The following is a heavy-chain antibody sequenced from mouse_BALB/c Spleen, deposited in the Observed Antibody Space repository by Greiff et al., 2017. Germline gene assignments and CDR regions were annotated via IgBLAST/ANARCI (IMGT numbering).Heavy chain of an antibody. D-gene: IGHD1-1*01. CDR2: ISSGGST. J-gene: IGHJ2*01. V-gene: IGHV5-6-5*01. Sequence: DVKLVESGGGLVKPGGSLKLSCAASGFTFSSYAMSWVRQTPEKRLEWVASISSGGSTYYPDSVKGRFTISRDNARNILYLQMSSLRSEDTAMYYCARGGLITTVVDYFDYWGQGTTLTVSS. CDR1: GFTFSSYA. CDR3: ARGGLITTVVDYFDY.